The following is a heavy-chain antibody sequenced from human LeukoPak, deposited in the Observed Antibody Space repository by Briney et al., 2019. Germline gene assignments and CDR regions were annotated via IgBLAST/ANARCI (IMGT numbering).Heavy chain of an antibody. V-gene: IGHV3-72*01. CDR2: IKHKADGYTT. CDR3: AKDRVSSSWSFDY. Sequence: GGSLRLSCAASGFILSDHYMDWVRQAPGKGLEWVGRIKHKADGYTTEYAASVKGRFTISRDNAKNSLYLQMNSLRAEDTAVYYCAKDRVSSSWSFDYWGQGTLVTVSS. J-gene: IGHJ4*02. D-gene: IGHD6-13*01. CDR1: GFILSDHY.